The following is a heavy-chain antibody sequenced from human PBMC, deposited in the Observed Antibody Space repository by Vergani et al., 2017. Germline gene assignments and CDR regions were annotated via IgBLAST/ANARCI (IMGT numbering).Heavy chain of an antibody. D-gene: IGHD3-10*01. V-gene: IGHV3-7*01. CDR3: AREYGSGSYYLGWFDP. J-gene: IGHJ5*02. CDR1: GFTFSSYW. Sequence: EVQLVESGGGLVQPGGSLRLSCAASGFTFSSYWMSWVRQAPGKGLEWVANIKQDGSEKYYVDSVKGRFTISRDNAKNSLYLQMNRLRAEDTAVYYCAREYGSGSYYLGWFDPWGQGTLVTVSS. CDR2: IKQDGSEK.